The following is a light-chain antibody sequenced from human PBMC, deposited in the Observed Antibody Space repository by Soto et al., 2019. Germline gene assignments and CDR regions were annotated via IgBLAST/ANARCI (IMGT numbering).Light chain of an antibody. CDR1: SSDVGGYNY. V-gene: IGLV2-8*01. J-gene: IGLJ3*02. Sequence: QSVLTQPPSASGSPGQSVTISCTGTSSDVGGYNYVSWYQQHPGKAPKLMIYEVSKRPSGVPDRFSGSKSGNTASLTVAGLQAEDEADYYCSSYAGSNEVVGGGTTLTVL. CDR2: EVS. CDR3: SSYAGSNEV.